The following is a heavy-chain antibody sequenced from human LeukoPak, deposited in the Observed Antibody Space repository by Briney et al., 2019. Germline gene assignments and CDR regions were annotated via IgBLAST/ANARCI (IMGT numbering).Heavy chain of an antibody. CDR2: ISAYNGNT. CDR3: AREAYYYDSSGYYYFDY. D-gene: IGHD3-22*01. V-gene: IGHV1-18*01. J-gene: IGHJ4*02. Sequence: GASVKVSCKASGYTFTSYGISWVRQALGQGLEWMGWISAYNGNTNYAQKLQGRVTMTTDTSTSTAYMELRSLRSDDTAVYYWAREAYYYDSSGYYYFDYWGQGTLVTVSS. CDR1: GYTFTSYG.